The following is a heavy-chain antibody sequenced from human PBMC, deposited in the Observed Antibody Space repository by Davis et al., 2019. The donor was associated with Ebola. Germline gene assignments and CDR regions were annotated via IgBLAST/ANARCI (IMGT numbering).Heavy chain of an antibody. D-gene: IGHD5-24*01. Sequence: PSETLSLTCTVSGGSISSYYWSWIRQPPGKGLEWIGYIYYSGSTNYNPSLKSRVTISVDTSKNQFSLKLSSVTAADTAVYYCARGDGYNSPFYYYGTDVWGQGTTVTVSS. CDR1: GGSISSYY. V-gene: IGHV4-59*01. CDR3: ARGDGYNSPFYYYGTDV. CDR2: IYYSGST. J-gene: IGHJ6*02.